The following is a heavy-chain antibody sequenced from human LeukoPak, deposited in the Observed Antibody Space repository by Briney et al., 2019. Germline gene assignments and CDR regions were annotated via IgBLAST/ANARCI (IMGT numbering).Heavy chain of an antibody. D-gene: IGHD1-26*01. V-gene: IGHV3-74*01. CDR2: INTDGSST. CDR1: GFTFSSYW. Sequence: GGSLRLSCAASGFTFSSYWMHWVRQAPGKGLVWVSRINTDGSSTSYADSVKGRFTISRDNAKNTLYLQMNSLRAEDTAVYYCAREWELLRNDAFDIWGQGTMVTVSS. CDR3: AREWELLRNDAFDI. J-gene: IGHJ3*02.